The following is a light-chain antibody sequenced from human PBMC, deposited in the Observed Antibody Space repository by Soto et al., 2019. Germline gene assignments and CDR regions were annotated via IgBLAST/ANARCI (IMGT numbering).Light chain of an antibody. CDR1: SSDVGGYNF. CDR2: EVS. J-gene: IGLJ1*01. CDR3: SSYTITTALV. V-gene: IGLV2-14*01. Sequence: QSVVTQPASVSGSPGQSITISCTGSSSDVGGYNFVSWYQQDPGKAPRLIISEVSNRPSGVSNRFSGSKSGNTASLTISGLQPEDEGYYYCSSYTITTALVFGSGTKVTVL.